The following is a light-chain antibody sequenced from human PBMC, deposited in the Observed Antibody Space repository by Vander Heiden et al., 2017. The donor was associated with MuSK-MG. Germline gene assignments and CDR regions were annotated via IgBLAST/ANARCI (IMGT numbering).Light chain of an antibody. CDR1: KLGQNF. Sequence: SYELTQPPSVSVSPGQTASITCSGDKLGQNFAFWYQQKPGQSPVLVIYQDRKRPSGIPERFSGSSSGNTVTLTIRGTQGVDEADYYCQAWDSSTAVVFGGGTKLTVI. J-gene: IGLJ2*01. V-gene: IGLV3-1*01. CDR3: QAWDSSTAVV. CDR2: QDR.